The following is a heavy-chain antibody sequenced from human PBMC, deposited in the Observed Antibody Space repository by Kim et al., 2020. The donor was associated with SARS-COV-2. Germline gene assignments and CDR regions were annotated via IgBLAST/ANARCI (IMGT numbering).Heavy chain of an antibody. CDR3: AATQAPPYYYYGMDV. J-gene: IGHJ6*02. V-gene: IGHV3-23*01. Sequence: ASVRGRFTISRDNSKNTLYLQMNSLRAEDTAVYYCAATQAPPYYYYGMDVWGQGTTVTVSS.